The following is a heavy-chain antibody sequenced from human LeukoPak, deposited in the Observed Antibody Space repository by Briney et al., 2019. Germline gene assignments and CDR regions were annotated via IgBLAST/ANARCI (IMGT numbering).Heavy chain of an antibody. CDR2: IKQDGSEK. CDR1: GFTFSSYW. J-gene: IGHJ3*02. CDR3: ARLNSYDNDVFDI. Sequence: GGSLRLSCAASGFTFSSYWMSWVRQAPGKGLEWVANIKQDGSEKYYVDSVKGRFTISRDNAKNSLYLQMNSLRAEDTAVYYCARLNSYDNDVFDIWGQGTMVTVSS. D-gene: IGHD5-18*01. V-gene: IGHV3-7*01.